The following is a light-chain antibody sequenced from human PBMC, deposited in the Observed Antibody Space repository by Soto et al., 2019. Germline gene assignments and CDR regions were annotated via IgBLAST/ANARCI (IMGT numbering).Light chain of an antibody. CDR2: ETS. CDR1: SSDFGSYKF. V-gene: IGLV2-23*01. Sequence: QSVLTQPASVSGSPGQWVTISCTGTSSDFGSYKFVSWYQHHPGKVPKVIIYETSKRPSTASDRFSGSKSGNTASLTISGLQAEDEDDYCCYPFTCTDIHVFGIGAKVTVL. CDR3: YPFTCTDIHV. J-gene: IGLJ1*01.